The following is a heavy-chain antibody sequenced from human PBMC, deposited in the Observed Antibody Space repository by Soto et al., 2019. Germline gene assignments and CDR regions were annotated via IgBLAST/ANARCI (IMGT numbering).Heavy chain of an antibody. CDR3: ARVVAAYWYFDL. CDR1: GFSLSTSGVG. D-gene: IGHD2-15*01. CDR2: IYWDDDK. V-gene: IGHV2-5*02. Sequence: QITLKESGPTLVKPTQTLTLTCTFSGFSLSTSGVGVGWIRQPPGKALEWLALIYWDDDKRYSPSLKSRLNITKDTSKNQVVLTMTNMDPVDTATYYCARVVAAYWYFDLWGRGTLVTVSS. J-gene: IGHJ2*01.